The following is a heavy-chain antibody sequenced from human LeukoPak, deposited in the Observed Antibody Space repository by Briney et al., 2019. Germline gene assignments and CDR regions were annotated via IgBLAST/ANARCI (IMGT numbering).Heavy chain of an antibody. D-gene: IGHD2-21*01. CDR1: GFTFSSYA. Sequence: GGSLRLSCAASGFTFSSYAMSWVRQAPGKGLEWVSAISGSGGSTYYADSVKGRFTISRDDVNNMLYLHMNSLRAEDTAVYYCASFGISWRSSYWGQGTLVTVSS. CDR3: ASFGISWRSSY. V-gene: IGHV3-23*01. CDR2: ISGSGGST. J-gene: IGHJ4*02.